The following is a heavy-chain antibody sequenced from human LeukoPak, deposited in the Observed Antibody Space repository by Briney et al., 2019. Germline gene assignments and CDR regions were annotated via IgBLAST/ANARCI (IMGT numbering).Heavy chain of an antibody. J-gene: IGHJ4*02. CDR2: ISYDGSNK. Sequence: GGSLRLSCAASGFTFSSYGMHWVRQAPGKGLEWVAVISYDGSNKYYADSVKGRFTISRDNSKNTLYLQMNSLRAEDTAVYYCAKDRGGGWGPNDYWGQGTLVTVSS. CDR1: GFTFSSYG. CDR3: AKDRGGGWGPNDY. D-gene: IGHD6-19*01. V-gene: IGHV3-30*18.